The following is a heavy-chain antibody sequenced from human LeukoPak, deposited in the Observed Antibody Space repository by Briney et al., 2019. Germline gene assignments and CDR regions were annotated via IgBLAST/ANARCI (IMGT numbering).Heavy chain of an antibody. D-gene: IGHD4-11*01. Sequence: ASVKVSCKASGYSFSSYGISWVRQAPGQGLQWMGWISGNNDNRKNAQNFQGRVTMTTDTSTSTAYMELRSLTSDDTAVYYCARDDNYGIFVNVDYWGQGTLVTVSS. CDR3: ARDDNYGIFVNVDY. V-gene: IGHV1-18*01. CDR2: ISGNNDNR. J-gene: IGHJ4*02. CDR1: GYSFSSYG.